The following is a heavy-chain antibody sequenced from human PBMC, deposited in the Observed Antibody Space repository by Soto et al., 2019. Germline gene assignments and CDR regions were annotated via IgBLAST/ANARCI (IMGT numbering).Heavy chain of an antibody. CDR3: ARGAPKYYYGSGSYYNPTQMNWFDP. Sequence: PSETLSLTCAVYGGSFSGYYWSWIRQPPGKGLEWIGEINHSGSTNYNPSLKSRVTISVDTSKNQFSLKLSSVTAADTAVYYCARGAPKYYYGSGSYYNPTQMNWFDPWGQGTLVTVSS. CDR1: GGSFSGYY. D-gene: IGHD3-10*01. CDR2: INHSGST. J-gene: IGHJ5*02. V-gene: IGHV4-34*01.